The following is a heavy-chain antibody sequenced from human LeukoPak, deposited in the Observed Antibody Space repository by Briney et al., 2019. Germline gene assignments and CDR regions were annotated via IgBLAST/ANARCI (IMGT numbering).Heavy chain of an antibody. J-gene: IGHJ6*02. V-gene: IGHV3-23*01. CDR3: AKVHYYDSSGYYYYYGMDV. CDR2: ISGGGGST. Sequence: PGGSLRLSCAASGFTFSSYAMNWVRQAPGKGLEWVSGISGGGGSTYYADSVKGRFTISRDNSKNTLYLQMNSLRAEDTAVYYCAKVHYYDSSGYYYYYGMDVWGQGTTVTVSS. D-gene: IGHD3-22*01. CDR1: GFTFSSYA.